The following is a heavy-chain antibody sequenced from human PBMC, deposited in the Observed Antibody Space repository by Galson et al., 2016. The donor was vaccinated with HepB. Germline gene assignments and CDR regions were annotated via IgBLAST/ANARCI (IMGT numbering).Heavy chain of an antibody. CDR1: GFTFSTYA. CDR3: AKEAAPTVKSGSDVDY. D-gene: IGHD2-21*01. V-gene: IGHV3-30*18. Sequence: SLRLSCAVSGFTFSTYAMHWVRQAPGKGLEWVAVISYDGSNKFYADSVKGRFTTSRDNSKNTLYLQMNSLRDEDTAVYYCAKEAAPTVKSGSDVDYWGQGTLVTVSS. CDR2: ISYDGSNK. J-gene: IGHJ4*02.